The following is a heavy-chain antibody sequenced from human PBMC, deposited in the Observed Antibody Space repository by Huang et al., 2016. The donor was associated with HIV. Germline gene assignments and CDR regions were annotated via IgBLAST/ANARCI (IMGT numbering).Heavy chain of an antibody. Sequence: HLQESGPGLVKPSETLSLTCSVSGGSIKRTNFYWGWIRQPPGKGLEWIGSIYNSGDTSYNPSRKSRVTISVDTSKKQFSLKLNFVTAADTAIYYCVRQTFYYDSGGYPPDYWGQGTLVIVSS. CDR2: IYNSGDT. D-gene: IGHD3-22*01. CDR1: GGSIKRTNFY. V-gene: IGHV4-39*01. J-gene: IGHJ4*02. CDR3: VRQTFYYDSGGYPPDY.